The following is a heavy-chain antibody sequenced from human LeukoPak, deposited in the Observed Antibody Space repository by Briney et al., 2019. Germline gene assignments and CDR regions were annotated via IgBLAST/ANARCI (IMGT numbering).Heavy chain of an antibody. CDR1: GFIFDDYA. CDR3: ARDLRGSLSFDY. Sequence: GGSLRLSCAVSGFIFDDYAMHWVRQAPGKGLEWVSGITWGRDNLAYAASVKGRFTISRDNSKNTLYLQMNSLRAEDTAVYYCARDLRGSLSFDYWGQGTLVTVSS. J-gene: IGHJ4*02. CDR2: ITWGRDNL. D-gene: IGHD3-10*01. V-gene: IGHV3-9*01.